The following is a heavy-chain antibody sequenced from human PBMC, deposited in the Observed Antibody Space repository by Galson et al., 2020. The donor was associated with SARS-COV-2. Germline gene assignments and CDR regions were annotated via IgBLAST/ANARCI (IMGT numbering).Heavy chain of an antibody. CDR2: IYYSGST. V-gene: IGHV4-31*03. D-gene: IGHD3-22*01. CDR3: ARDNPSDSSGWIPDAFDI. Sequence: SETLSLTCTVSGGSISSGGYYWSWIRQHPGKGLEWIGYIYYSGSTYYNPSLKSRVTISVDTSKNQFSLKLSSVTAAVTAVYYCARDNPSDSSGWIPDAFDIWGQGTMVTVSS. J-gene: IGHJ3*02. CDR1: GGSISSGGYY.